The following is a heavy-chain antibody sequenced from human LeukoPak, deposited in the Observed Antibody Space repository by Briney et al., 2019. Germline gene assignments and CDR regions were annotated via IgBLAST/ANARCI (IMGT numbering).Heavy chain of an antibody. J-gene: IGHJ4*02. V-gene: IGHV1-46*01. CDR3: ARDAGSYFDY. Sequence: ASVKVSCKASGYTFTSYYMHWVRQAPGQGLEWMGIINPSGGSTSYAQKFQGRVNMTRDMSTSTVYMELSSLRSEDTAVYYCARDAGSYFDYWGQGTLVTVSS. CDR2: INPSGGST. D-gene: IGHD1-26*01. CDR1: GYTFTSYY.